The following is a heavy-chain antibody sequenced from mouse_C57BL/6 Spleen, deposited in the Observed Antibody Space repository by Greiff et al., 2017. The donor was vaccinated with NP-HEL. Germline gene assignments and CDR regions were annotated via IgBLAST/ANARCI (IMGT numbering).Heavy chain of an antibody. D-gene: IGHD1-1*01. Sequence: EVQVVESGGGLVKPGGSLKLSCAASGFTFSDYGMHWVRQAPEKGLEWVAYISSGSSTIYYADTVKGRFTISRDNAKNTLFLQMTSLRSEVTAMYYCARSFITTVVAHFDYWGQGTTLTVSS. CDR3: ARSFITTVVAHFDY. J-gene: IGHJ2*01. CDR1: GFTFSDYG. CDR2: ISSGSSTI. V-gene: IGHV5-17*01.